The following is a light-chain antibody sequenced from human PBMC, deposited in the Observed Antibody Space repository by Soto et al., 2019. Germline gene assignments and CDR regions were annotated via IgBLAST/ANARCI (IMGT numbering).Light chain of an antibody. J-gene: IGLJ1*01. CDR1: SSDIGGYDY. V-gene: IGLV2-14*01. CDR3: TSYTSSSTHV. CDR2: GVT. Sequence: QSALTQPASVSGSPGQSITISCTGTSSDIGGYDYVSWYQHHPGKAPNFIIYGVTNRPSGVSHRFSGSKSANTASLTISGLQAEDEADYYCTSYTSSSTHVFGTGTKVTVL.